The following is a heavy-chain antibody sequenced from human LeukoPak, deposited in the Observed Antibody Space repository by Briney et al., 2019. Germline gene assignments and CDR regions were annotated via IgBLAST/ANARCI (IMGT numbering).Heavy chain of an antibody. D-gene: IGHD5-12*01. CDR3: ARHFGYSGYDGDY. Sequence: GESLKISCKASGYNFLKYWIAWVRQRPGKGLEWMVIIYPGDSDIRYSPSFQGQVTISADKSITTAYLQWSSLKASDTAMYYCARHFGYSGYDGDYWGQGTLVTVSS. CDR2: IYPGDSDI. CDR1: GYNFLKYW. J-gene: IGHJ4*02. V-gene: IGHV5-51*01.